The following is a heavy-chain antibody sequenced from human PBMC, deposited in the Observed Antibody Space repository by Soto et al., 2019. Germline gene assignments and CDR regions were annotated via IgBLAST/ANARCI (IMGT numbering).Heavy chain of an antibody. D-gene: IGHD6-19*01. V-gene: IGHV3-30-3*01. CDR2: ISYDGSNK. Sequence: QVQLVESGGGVVQPGRSLRLSCAASGFTFSSYAMHWVRQAPGKGLEWVAVISYDGSNKYYADSVKGRFTISRDNSKNTLYPQMNSLRAEDTAVYYCARPLVAVAGNWFDPWGQGTLVTVSS. J-gene: IGHJ5*02. CDR1: GFTFSSYA. CDR3: ARPLVAVAGNWFDP.